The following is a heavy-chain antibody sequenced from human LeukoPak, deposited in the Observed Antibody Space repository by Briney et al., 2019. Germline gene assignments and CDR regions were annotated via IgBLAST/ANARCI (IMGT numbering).Heavy chain of an antibody. J-gene: IGHJ4*02. D-gene: IGHD4-23*01. CDR3: ARDSTTVVTMSGLRSPVEY. CDR1: GYIFNTYG. V-gene: IGHV1-18*01. CDR2: ISTYGENT. Sequence: GASVRVSCKASGYIFNTYGINWVRQAPGRGLEWMGRISTYGENTNYAQDFQGRVTMTTDTSTSTAYMELRSLKSDDTAVYYCARDSTTVVTMSGLRSPVEYWGQGTLVTVSS.